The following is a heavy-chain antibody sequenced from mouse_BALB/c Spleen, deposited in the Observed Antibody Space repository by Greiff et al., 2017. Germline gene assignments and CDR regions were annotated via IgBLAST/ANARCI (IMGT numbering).Heavy chain of an antibody. Sequence: EGKLMESGAELVKPGASVKLSCTASGFNIKDTYMHWVKQRPEQGLEWIGRIDPANGNTKYDPKFQGKATITADTSSNTAYLQLSSLTSEDTAVYYCARGGYERDFAYWGQGTLVTVSA. CDR1: GFNIKDTY. D-gene: IGHD2-14*01. J-gene: IGHJ3*01. CDR3: ARGGYERDFAY. V-gene: IGHV14-3*02. CDR2: IDPANGNT.